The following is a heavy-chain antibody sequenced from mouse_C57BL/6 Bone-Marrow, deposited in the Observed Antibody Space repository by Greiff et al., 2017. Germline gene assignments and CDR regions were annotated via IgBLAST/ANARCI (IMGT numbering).Heavy chain of an antibody. J-gene: IGHJ2*01. V-gene: IGHV1-18*01. D-gene: IGHD1-1*01. Sequence: VQLQQSGPELVKPGASVKISCKASGYTFTDYNMDWVKQSNGKSLEWIGDINPNNGGTNYNQKFKGKATLTVDTSSSTAYMELRSLTSEDPAVYYCARMRISCYGSSYFFDYWGQGTTLTVSS. CDR1: GYTFTDYN. CDR3: ARMRISCYGSSYFFDY. CDR2: INPNNGGT.